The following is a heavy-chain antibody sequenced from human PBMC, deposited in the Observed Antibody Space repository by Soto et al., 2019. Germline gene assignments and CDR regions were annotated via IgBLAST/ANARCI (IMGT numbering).Heavy chain of an antibody. CDR3: AKGSRATFSLIVLDSSGYYFDY. CDR2: ISGSGGST. J-gene: IGHJ4*02. CDR1: GFTFSSYA. D-gene: IGHD3-22*01. V-gene: IGHV3-23*01. Sequence: PGGSLRLSCAASGFTFSSYAMSWVRQAPGKGLEWVSAISGSGGSTYYADTVKGRFTISRDNSKNTLYLQMNSLRAEDKTVYYCAKGSRATFSLIVLDSSGYYFDYWGQGTLVTVSS.